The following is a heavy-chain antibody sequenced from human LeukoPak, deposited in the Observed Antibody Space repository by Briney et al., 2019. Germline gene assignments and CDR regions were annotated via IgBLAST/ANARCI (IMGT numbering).Heavy chain of an antibody. CDR3: AILTTVTTKGDY. Sequence: GGSLRLSCAASGFTFRSYAMSWVRQAPGKGLEWVSAISGSGGSTYYADSVKGRFTISRDNSKNTLYLQMNSLRAEDTAVYYCAILTTVTTKGDYWGQGTLVTVSS. CDR2: ISGSGGST. CDR1: GFTFRSYA. J-gene: IGHJ4*02. D-gene: IGHD4-17*01. V-gene: IGHV3-23*01.